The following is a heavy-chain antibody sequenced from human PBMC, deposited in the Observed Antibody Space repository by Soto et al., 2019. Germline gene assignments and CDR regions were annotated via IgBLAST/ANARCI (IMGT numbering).Heavy chain of an antibody. V-gene: IGHV3-30*04. J-gene: IGHJ4*02. CDR1: GLTFSRYA. CDR3: GVELGNSGSDGDDY. Sequence: QVQLVESGGGVVQPGRSLRLSCAAAGLTFSRYAMHWVRQAPGKGLEWVAVIIYDGSNKHYADSVQGRFTISRDNSKNPVYLQMNSLGGYDRAVYYCGVELGNSGSDGDDYWGQGTLVTVSS. D-gene: IGHD5-12*01. CDR2: IIYDGSNK.